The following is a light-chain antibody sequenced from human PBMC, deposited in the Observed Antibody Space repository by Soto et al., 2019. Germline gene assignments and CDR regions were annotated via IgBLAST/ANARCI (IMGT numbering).Light chain of an antibody. J-gene: IGLJ3*02. Sequence: QSALTQPASVSGSPGQSITISCTGTSSDIGTYNLVSWYQQHPGKAPKLMIYEGNKRPSGVSNRFSGSKSGNTASLTISGLQAEDEADYYCCSYAGPSTSVFGGGTQLTVL. CDR1: SSDIGTYNL. CDR3: CSYAGPSTSV. V-gene: IGLV2-23*01. CDR2: EGN.